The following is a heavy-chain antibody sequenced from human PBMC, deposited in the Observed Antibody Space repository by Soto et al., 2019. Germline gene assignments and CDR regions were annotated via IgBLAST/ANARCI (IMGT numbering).Heavy chain of an antibody. D-gene: IGHD2-2*01. CDR2: IISILGIA. CDR3: ASSRGYCSSTSCPGGFDP. V-gene: IGHV1-69*02. J-gene: IGHJ5*02. CDR1: GGTFSSYT. Sequence: QVQLVQSGAEAKKPGSSVKVSCKASGGTFSSYTISWVRQAPGQGLEWMGRIISILGIANYAQKFQGRVTITADKSTSTAYMELSSLRSEDTAVYYCASSRGYCSSTSCPGGFDPWGQGTLVTVSS.